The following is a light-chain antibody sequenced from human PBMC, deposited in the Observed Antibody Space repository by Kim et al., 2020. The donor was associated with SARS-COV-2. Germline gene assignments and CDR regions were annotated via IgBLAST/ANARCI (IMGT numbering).Light chain of an antibody. V-gene: IGKV1-39*01. CDR2: AAS. J-gene: IGKJ4*01. Sequence: DIQMTQSPSSLAASVGDRVTIACRASQSISTYLNWYQQKPGKAPKLLIYAASSLQSGVPSRFSGSGSGTDFTLTISSLQPEGVGTYYCQQSHTAPLLTFGGGTKVDIK. CDR3: QQSHTAPLLT. CDR1: QSISTY.